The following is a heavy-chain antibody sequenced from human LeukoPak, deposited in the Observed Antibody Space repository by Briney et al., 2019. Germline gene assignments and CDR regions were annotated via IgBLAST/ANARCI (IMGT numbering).Heavy chain of an antibody. V-gene: IGHV3-23*01. CDR3: ARWPWFEGAFDI. CDR2: ISASGGST. D-gene: IGHD3-10*01. Sequence: GGSLRLSCAASGFTFSSSAMSWVRQVPGKGLEWVSGISASGGSTYYADSVRGRFTISRDNSKNTLYLEMNSLRAEDTAVYYCARWPWFEGAFDIWGQGTMVTVSS. J-gene: IGHJ3*02. CDR1: GFTFSSSA.